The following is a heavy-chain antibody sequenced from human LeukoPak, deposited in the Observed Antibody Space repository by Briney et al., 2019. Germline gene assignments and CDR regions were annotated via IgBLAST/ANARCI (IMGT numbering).Heavy chain of an antibody. Sequence: SETLSLTCAVYGGSFSGYYWSWIRQPPGKGLEWIGEISHSGSTNYNPSLKSRVTISVDTSKNQFSLKLSSVTAADTAVYYCARADMVRGVIRYFDYWGQGTLVTVSS. V-gene: IGHV4-34*01. CDR3: ARADMVRGVIRYFDY. CDR2: ISHSGST. J-gene: IGHJ4*02. D-gene: IGHD3-10*01. CDR1: GGSFSGYY.